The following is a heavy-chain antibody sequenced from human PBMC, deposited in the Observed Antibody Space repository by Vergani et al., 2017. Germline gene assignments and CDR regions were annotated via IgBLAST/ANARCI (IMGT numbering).Heavy chain of an antibody. CDR1: GYTFTSYG. Sequence: QVQLVQSGAEVKKPGASVKVSCKASGYTFTSYGISWVRQAPGQGLEWMGWISAYNGNTNYAQKLQGRVTMTTDTSTSTDYMELRRLRSDDTAVYYCARVGYCSSTSCYYYFDYWGQGTLVTVSS. D-gene: IGHD2-2*01. CDR3: ARVGYCSSTSCYYYFDY. J-gene: IGHJ4*02. CDR2: ISAYNGNT. V-gene: IGHV1-18*01.